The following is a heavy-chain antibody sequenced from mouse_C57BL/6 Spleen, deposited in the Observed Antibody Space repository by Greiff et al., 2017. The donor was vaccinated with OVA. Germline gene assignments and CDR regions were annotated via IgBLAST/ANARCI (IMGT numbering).Heavy chain of an antibody. Sequence: VKLVESGAELVKPGASVKISCKASGYAFSSYWMNWVKQRPGKGLEWIGQIYPGDGDTNYNGKFKGKATLTADKSSSTAYMQLSSLTSEDSAVYFCARYYDYDGYAMDYWGQGTSVTVSS. CDR3: ARYYDYDGYAMDY. D-gene: IGHD2-4*01. CDR2: IYPGDGDT. J-gene: IGHJ4*01. V-gene: IGHV1-80*01. CDR1: GYAFSSYW.